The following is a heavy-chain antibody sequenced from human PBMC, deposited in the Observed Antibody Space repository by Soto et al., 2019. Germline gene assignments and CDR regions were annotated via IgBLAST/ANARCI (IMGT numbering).Heavy chain of an antibody. Sequence: PGGSLRLSCAAAEFTFRNYVMNWVRQAPGKGLEWVSYLGLGSSTKYYADSVEGRFTISRDNAKNSLYLQMNSLRAEDTAVYYCARDQLYYNDISGRPLNAFDVWGQRTMVTVSS. V-gene: IGHV3-48*01. CDR3: ARDQLYYNDISGRPLNAFDV. CDR1: EFTFRNYV. D-gene: IGHD3-22*01. J-gene: IGHJ3*01. CDR2: LGLGSSTK.